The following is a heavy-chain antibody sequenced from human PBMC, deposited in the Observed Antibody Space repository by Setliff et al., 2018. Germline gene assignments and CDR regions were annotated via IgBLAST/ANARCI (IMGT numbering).Heavy chain of an antibody. CDR2: INTDGSTT. CDR1: GFIFSSYW. J-gene: IGHJ4*02. Sequence: PGGSLRLSCAASGFIFSSYWMHWVRQVPEKGLVWVSQINTDGSTTRYADSVKGRFTVSRDNSKNTLYLQMNSLRPEDTAVYYCARTCSGSGCYAGLESWGQGTPVTVSS. D-gene: IGHD2-15*01. V-gene: IGHV3-74*01. CDR3: ARTCSGSGCYAGLES.